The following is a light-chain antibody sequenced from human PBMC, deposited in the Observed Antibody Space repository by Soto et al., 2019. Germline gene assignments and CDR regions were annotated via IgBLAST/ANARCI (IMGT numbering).Light chain of an antibody. J-gene: IGKJ5*01. Sequence: DIQMTQSPSSLSASGGDRATITCRASHSIGNSLTRDPQKPGKAPKLRIYGSSTFQGCVPSRFSGSGSGTDFALAIGSLQTEDFATYYCQESYTSHTSFGQGKRVDIK. CDR1: HSIGNS. CDR2: GSS. V-gene: IGKV1-39*01. CDR3: QESYTSHTS.